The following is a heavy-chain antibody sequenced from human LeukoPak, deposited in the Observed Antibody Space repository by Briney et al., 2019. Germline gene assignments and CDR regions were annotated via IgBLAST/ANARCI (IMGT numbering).Heavy chain of an antibody. CDR1: GFTFSINT. J-gene: IGHJ4*02. CDR2: ISSSNSFI. D-gene: IGHD5-12*01. V-gene: IGHV3-21*01. CDR3: ARGGGYDPFDY. Sequence: GGSLKLSCAPSGFTFSINTKNWVRQAPGKGLEWVSSISSSNSFIYYADSVKGRFTISRDNAKNSLYLQMNSLRAEDTAVYYCARGGGYDPFDYWGQGTLVTVSS.